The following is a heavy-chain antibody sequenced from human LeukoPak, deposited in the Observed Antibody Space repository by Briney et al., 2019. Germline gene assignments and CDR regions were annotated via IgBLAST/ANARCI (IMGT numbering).Heavy chain of an antibody. V-gene: IGHV3-30*04. J-gene: IGHJ4*02. CDR1: GFTFNNYA. Sequence: GGSLRLSCAASGFTFNNYAMHWVRQAPGKGLEWVAVISYDGSHKYYAGSVRGRFTISRDNSKNTLYLQMNSLRAEDTAVYYCARGARKGDDYGGFFDYWGQGTLVTVSS. CDR2: ISYDGSHK. CDR3: ARGARKGDDYGGFFDY. D-gene: IGHD4-23*01.